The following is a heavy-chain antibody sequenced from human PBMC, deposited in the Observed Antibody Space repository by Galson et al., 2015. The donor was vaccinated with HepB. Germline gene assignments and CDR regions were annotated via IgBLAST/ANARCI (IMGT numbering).Heavy chain of an antibody. Sequence: SLRLSCAASGFTFSSYAMHWVRQAPGKGLEWVAVISYDGSNKYYADSVKGRFTISRDNSKNTLYLQMNSLRAEDTAVYYCARGGPYSSGWYSPFDYWGQGTLVTVSS. CDR2: ISYDGSNK. J-gene: IGHJ4*02. CDR3: ARGGPYSSGWYSPFDY. CDR1: GFTFSSYA. D-gene: IGHD6-19*01. V-gene: IGHV3-30*04.